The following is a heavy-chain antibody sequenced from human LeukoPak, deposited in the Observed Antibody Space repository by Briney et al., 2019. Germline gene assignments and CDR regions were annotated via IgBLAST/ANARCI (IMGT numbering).Heavy chain of an antibody. J-gene: IGHJ5*02. CDR1: GGSISSGGYS. V-gene: IGHV4-30-4*07. Sequence: PSETLSLTCAVSGGSISSGGYSWSWIRQPPGKGLEWIGYIYYSGSTYYNPSLKSRVTISVDTSKNQFSLKLSSVTAADTAVYYCARAGYSSSWGYVSAGFDPWGQGTLVTVSS. CDR2: IYYSGST. CDR3: ARAGYSSSWGYVSAGFDP. D-gene: IGHD6-13*01.